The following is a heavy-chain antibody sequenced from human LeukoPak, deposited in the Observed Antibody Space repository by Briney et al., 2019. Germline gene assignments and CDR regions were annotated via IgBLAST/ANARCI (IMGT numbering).Heavy chain of an antibody. CDR3: AKAPANYVDTAMGTFDY. V-gene: IGHV3-23*01. Sequence: GGSLRLSCAASGFTFSSYAMSWVRQAPGRGLEWVSAISGSGVSTYYADSVKGRFTISRDNSKNTLYLQMNSLTAEDTAIYYCAKAPANYVDTAMGTFDYWGQGTLVTVSS. D-gene: IGHD5-18*01. CDR2: ISGSGVST. J-gene: IGHJ4*02. CDR1: GFTFSSYA.